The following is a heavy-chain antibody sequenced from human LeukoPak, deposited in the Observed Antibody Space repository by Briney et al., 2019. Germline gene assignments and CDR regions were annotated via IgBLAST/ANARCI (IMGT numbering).Heavy chain of an antibody. J-gene: IGHJ6*03. Sequence: GGSLRLSCTASGFTFSKFAMGWVRQAPGKGLEWVSSINGGGSYMFSLDSGEGRFTSSRDSTKNTLYLQMNSVRGEDRAVSYRAKKGPARPYYYYYYMDVWGKGTTVTVSS. CDR3: AKKGPARPYYYYYYMDV. D-gene: IGHD6-6*01. CDR1: GFTFSKFA. V-gene: IGHV3-23*01. CDR2: INGGGSYM.